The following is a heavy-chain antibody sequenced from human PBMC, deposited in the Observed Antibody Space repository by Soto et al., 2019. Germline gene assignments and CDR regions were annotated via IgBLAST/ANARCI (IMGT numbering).Heavy chain of an antibody. Sequence: VQLVESGGGLVQPGRSLRLSCAASGFTFSSYGMHWVRQAPGKGLEWVAVITYDGSKKYYADSVKGRFTISRDNSKNTLYLQMNSLRAEDTAVYYCAKGQVDSSSWYVDYYYGMDVWGQGTTVTVSS. CDR2: ITYDGSKK. J-gene: IGHJ6*02. CDR3: AKGQVDSSSWYVDYYYGMDV. D-gene: IGHD6-13*01. V-gene: IGHV3-30*18. CDR1: GFTFSSYG.